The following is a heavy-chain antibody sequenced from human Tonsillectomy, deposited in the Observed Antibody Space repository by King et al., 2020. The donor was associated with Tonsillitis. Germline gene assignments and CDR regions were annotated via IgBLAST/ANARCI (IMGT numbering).Heavy chain of an antibody. CDR2: LSHDGSAK. Sequence: VQLVESGGGVVQPGGSLRLSCAASGFIFSDYGMHWVRQAPGKGLACVASLSHDGSAKYYADSVNGRFTISRDNSKNKVYLQMNSLRAEDTAIYYCANLAIDSFDVWGQGTKVIVSS. V-gene: IGHV3-33*05. J-gene: IGHJ3*01. CDR3: ANLAIDSFDV. CDR1: GFIFSDYG.